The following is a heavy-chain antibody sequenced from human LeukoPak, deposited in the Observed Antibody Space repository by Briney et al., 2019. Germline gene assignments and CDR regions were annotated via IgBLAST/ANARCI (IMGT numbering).Heavy chain of an antibody. CDR3: ARGYCSGGSCYSCPCRFDP. CDR2: INHSGST. Sequence: SETLSLTCAVYGGSFSGYYWSWIRQPPGKGLEWIGEINHSGSTNYNPSLKSRVTISVGTSKNQFSLKLSSVTAADTAVYYCARGYCSGGSCYSCPCRFDPWGQGTLVTVSS. D-gene: IGHD2-15*01. J-gene: IGHJ5*02. CDR1: GGSFSGYY. V-gene: IGHV4-34*01.